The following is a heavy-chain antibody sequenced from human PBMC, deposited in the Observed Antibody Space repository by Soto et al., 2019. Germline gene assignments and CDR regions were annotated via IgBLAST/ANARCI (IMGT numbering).Heavy chain of an antibody. CDR3: ARLAYSYGSDCWYFDL. J-gene: IGHJ2*01. D-gene: IGHD5-18*01. CDR2: IYYSGST. Sequence: PSETLSLTCTVSGGSISSSSYYWGWIRQPPGKGLEWIGSIYYSGSTYYNPSLKSRVTISVDTSKNQSSPKLSSVTAADTAVYYCARLAYSYGSDCWYFDLWGRGTLVTVSS. CDR1: GGSISSSSYY. V-gene: IGHV4-39*01.